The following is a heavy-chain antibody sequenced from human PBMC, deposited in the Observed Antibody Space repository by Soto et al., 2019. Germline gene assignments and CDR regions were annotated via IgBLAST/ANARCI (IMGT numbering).Heavy chain of an antibody. D-gene: IGHD3-16*01. J-gene: IGHJ4*02. Sequence: QVQLQESGPGLVKPSETLSLTCTVSGASISRDHWNWIRQPPGKGLEWIGEYSGTSNYNPSLRSRVTISVTTHNHPVPLKQSSGTAADPAVYYCATYTAGGGGRGYWGQGTLVTVSS. CDR1: GASISRDH. V-gene: IGHV4-59*08. CDR2: YSGTS. CDR3: ATYTAGGGGRGY.